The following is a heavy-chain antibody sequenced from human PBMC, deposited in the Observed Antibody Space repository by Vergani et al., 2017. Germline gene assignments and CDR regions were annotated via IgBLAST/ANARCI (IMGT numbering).Heavy chain of an antibody. CDR1: GGSISSSSYY. CDR3: ARHLAYCGGDCYPYYYGMDV. D-gene: IGHD2-21*02. J-gene: IGHJ6*02. V-gene: IGHV4-39*01. Sequence: QLQLQESGPGLVKPSETLSLTCTVSGGSISSSSYYWGWIRQPPGTGLGGIGGIYYSGRTYYNPSLKGRVTISVDTSKNQFSLKLSSVTAADTAVYYCARHLAYCGGDCYPYYYGMDVWGQGTTVTVSS. CDR2: IYYSGRT.